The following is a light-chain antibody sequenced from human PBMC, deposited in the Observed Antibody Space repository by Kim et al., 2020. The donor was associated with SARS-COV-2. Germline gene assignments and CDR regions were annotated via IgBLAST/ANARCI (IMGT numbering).Light chain of an antibody. CDR2: SNN. Sequence: ELTQPPSASGTPGQRDTVSCSGSSSNIGSNTVNWYQQRPGTAPKLLIYSNNQRPSGVPDRFSGSKSGTTASLTISGVQSEDEADYYCAAWDGSLDAVVFGGGTQLTVL. J-gene: IGLJ2*01. CDR1: SSNIGSNT. CDR3: AAWDGSLDAVV. V-gene: IGLV1-44*01.